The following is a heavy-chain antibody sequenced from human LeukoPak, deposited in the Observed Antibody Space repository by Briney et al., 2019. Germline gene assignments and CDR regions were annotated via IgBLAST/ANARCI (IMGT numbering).Heavy chain of an antibody. Sequence: ASVKVSCKASGYTFTGYYMHWVRQAPGQGLEWMGWINPNSGGTNYAQKFQGRVTMTRDTSISTAYMELSRLRSDDTAVYYCARVPLSTYYDFWSGYYTVDYWGQGTLVTVSS. CDR3: ARVPLSTYYDFWSGYYTVDY. CDR1: GYTFTGYY. V-gene: IGHV1-2*02. J-gene: IGHJ4*02. CDR2: INPNSGGT. D-gene: IGHD3-3*01.